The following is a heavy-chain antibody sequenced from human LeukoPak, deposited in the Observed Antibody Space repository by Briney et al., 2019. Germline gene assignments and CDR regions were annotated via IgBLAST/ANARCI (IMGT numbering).Heavy chain of an antibody. CDR2: IYSDGAT. V-gene: IGHV3-66*01. Sequence: GGSLTLSCVMSGLTVSDNHMSWVRQAPGKSLEWISIIYSDGATYYADSMKGRFTISRDESKNILHLQVNALRGEDTAMYYCATMTVLYRTYDAFNLWGQGTMVLVSS. D-gene: IGHD1-14*01. J-gene: IGHJ3*01. CDR1: GLTVSDNH. CDR3: ATMTVLYRTYDAFNL.